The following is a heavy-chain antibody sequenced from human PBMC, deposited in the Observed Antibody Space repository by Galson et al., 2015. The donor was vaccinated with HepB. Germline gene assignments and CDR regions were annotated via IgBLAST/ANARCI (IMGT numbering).Heavy chain of an antibody. V-gene: IGHV1-69*10. CDR2: IIPILGIA. D-gene: IGHD6-6*01. CDR1: GGTFSSYA. CDR3: ARDGIAARRAGAGGVDY. J-gene: IGHJ4*02. Sequence: VKVSCKASGGTFSSYAISWVRQAPGQGLEWMGGIIPILGIANYAQKFQGRVTITADKSTSTACMELSSLRSEDTAVYYCARDGIAARRAGAGGVDYWGQGTLVTVSS.